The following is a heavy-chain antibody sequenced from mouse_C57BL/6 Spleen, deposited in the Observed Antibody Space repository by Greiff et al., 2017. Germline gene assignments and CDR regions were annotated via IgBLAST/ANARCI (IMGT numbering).Heavy chain of an antibody. CDR3: TRLYPEWFAY. D-gene: IGHD5-1-1*01. J-gene: IGHJ3*01. CDR1: GYTFTDYE. CDR2: IDPETGGT. Sequence: VQLQQSGAELVRPGASVTLSCKASGYTFTDYEMHWVKQTPVHGLEWIGAIDPETGGTASNQKFKGKAILTADKYSSTAYMELRSLTSEDSAVYYCTRLYPEWFAYWGQGTLVTVSA. V-gene: IGHV1-15*01.